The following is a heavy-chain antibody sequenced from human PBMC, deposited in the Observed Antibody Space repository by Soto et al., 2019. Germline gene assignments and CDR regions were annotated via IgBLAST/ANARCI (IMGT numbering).Heavy chain of an antibody. D-gene: IGHD3-9*01. CDR1: GGSFSGYY. CDR2: INHSGST. V-gene: IGHV4-34*01. Sequence: PSETLSLTCAVYGGSFSGYYWSWIRQPPGKGLEWIGEINHSGSTNYNPSLKSRVTISVDTSKNQFSLKLRTETAADTTIYYWVRFWPPPYSDALTDYTDAFDYWGQGTLVTVS. CDR3: VRFWPPPYSDALTDYTDAFDY. J-gene: IGHJ4*02.